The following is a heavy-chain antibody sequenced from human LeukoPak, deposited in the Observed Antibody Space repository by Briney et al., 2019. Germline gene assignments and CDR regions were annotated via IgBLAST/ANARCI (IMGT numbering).Heavy chain of an antibody. CDR3: ARVDRLYERTYPIGNDI. CDR1: GYKYSDYY. J-gene: IGHJ3*02. Sequence: ASVKVSCKASGYKYSDYYIHWIRHAPGQGLEWMGWINPQSGGTRYAPKYQGRVTMSSDTSINTAFMELRSLRSDDTAVFYCARVDRLYERTYPIGNDIWGQGTRVTVSS. V-gene: IGHV1-2*02. CDR2: INPQSGGT. D-gene: IGHD2-8*01.